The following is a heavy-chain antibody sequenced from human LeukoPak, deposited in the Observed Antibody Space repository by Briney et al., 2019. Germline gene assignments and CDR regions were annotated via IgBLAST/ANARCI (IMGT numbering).Heavy chain of an antibody. CDR1: GGSITVYY. J-gene: IGHJ4*02. CDR2: ISYSGST. D-gene: IGHD6-6*01. V-gene: IGHV4-59*12. Sequence: SSETLSLTCSVSGGSITVYYWNWLRQSPGKGLEWIGSISYSGSTNYNPSLKSRVTISIDTSKNRFSLEVSSVIAADTAMYYCARGGSRSYTSSTLDYWGQGTLVTVSS. CDR3: ARGGSRSYTSSTLDY.